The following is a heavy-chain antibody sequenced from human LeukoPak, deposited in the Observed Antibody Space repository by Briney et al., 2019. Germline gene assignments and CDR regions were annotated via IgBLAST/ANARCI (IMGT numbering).Heavy chain of an antibody. CDR1: GYSFTSYW. D-gene: IGHD3-16*02. CDR2: TDPSDSYT. V-gene: IGHV5-10-1*01. J-gene: IGHJ4*02. CDR3: ARQMITFGGVIAQPDY. Sequence: GESLKISCKGSGYSFTSYWISWVRQMPGKGLEWMGRTDPSDSYTNYSPSFQGHVTISADKSISTAYLQWSSLKASDTAMYYCARQMITFGGVIAQPDYWGQGTLVTVSS.